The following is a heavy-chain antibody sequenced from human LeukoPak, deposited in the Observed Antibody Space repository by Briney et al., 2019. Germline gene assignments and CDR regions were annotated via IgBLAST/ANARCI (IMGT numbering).Heavy chain of an antibody. CDR2: IYDSGST. CDR3: ARVGGTNFYYYGLDV. D-gene: IGHD1-26*01. CDR1: GGSISSSSYY. V-gene: IGHV4-61*05. Sequence: SETLSLTCTVSGGSISSSSYYWGWIRQPPGKGLEWIGYIYDSGSTNYNPSLKSRVTISVDTSKNQFSLKLNSVTAADTAVYYCARVGGTNFYYYGLDVWGQGTTVTVSS. J-gene: IGHJ6*02.